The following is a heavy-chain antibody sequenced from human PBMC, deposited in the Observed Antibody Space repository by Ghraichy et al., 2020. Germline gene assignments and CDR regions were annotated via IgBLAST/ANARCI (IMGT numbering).Heavy chain of an antibody. CDR2: INHSGST. J-gene: IGHJ4*02. V-gene: IGHV4-34*01. CDR3: AREGRERRHLDY. D-gene: IGHD1-1*01. Sequence: SETLSLTCAVYGGSFSGYYWSWIRQPPGKGLEWIGEINHSGSTNYNPSLKSRVTISVDTSKNQFSLKLSSVTAADTAVYYCAREGRERRHLDYWGQGTLVTVSS. CDR1: GGSFSGYY.